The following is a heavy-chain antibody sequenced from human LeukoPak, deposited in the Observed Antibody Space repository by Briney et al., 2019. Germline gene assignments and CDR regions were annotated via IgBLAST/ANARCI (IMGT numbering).Heavy chain of an antibody. V-gene: IGHV3-11*04. J-gene: IGHJ4*02. CDR1: GFTFSDYY. Sequence: GGSLRLSCAASGFTFSDYYMSWIRQAPGKGLEWVSYISSSGSTIYYADSVKGRFTISRDNAKNSLYLQMNSLRAEDTAVYYCAKGDVSVTREFDYRGQGTLVTVSS. D-gene: IGHD7-27*01. CDR3: AKGDVSVTREFDY. CDR2: ISSSGSTI.